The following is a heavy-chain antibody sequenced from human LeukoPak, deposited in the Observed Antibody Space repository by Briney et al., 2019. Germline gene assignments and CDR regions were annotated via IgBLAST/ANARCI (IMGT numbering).Heavy chain of an antibody. J-gene: IGHJ4*02. CDR3: ARESSGYFY. CDR2: ISSGSSFI. V-gene: IGHV3-21*01. Sequence: AGGSLRLSCAASGFTFSTYSMNWVRQAPGKGLEWVSSISSGSSFIYYADSVKGRFTIFRDNAKNSLFLQMNSLRAEDTAVYYCARESSGYFYWGQGTLVTVSS. CDR1: GFTFSTYS. D-gene: IGHD3-22*01.